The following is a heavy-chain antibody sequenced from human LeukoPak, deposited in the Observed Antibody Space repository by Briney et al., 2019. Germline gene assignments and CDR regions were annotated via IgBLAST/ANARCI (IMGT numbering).Heavy chain of an antibody. J-gene: IGHJ4*02. D-gene: IGHD4-11*01. CDR1: GYTFTSYY. V-gene: IGHV1-46*01. Sequence: ASVKVSCKASGYTFTSYYTHWVRQAPGQGLEWMGIINPSGGSTSYAQKFQGGVTMTRDMSTSTVYMELSSLRSEDTAVYYCARASQGLPRDYWGQGTLVTVSS. CDR3: ARASQGLPRDY. CDR2: INPSGGST.